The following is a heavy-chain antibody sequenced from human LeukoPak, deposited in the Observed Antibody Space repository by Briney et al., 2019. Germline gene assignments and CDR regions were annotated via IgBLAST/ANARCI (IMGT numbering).Heavy chain of an antibody. CDR3: AKDLEPSLKSYYYYYHCLDV. CDR2: ISSSGSPI. V-gene: IGHV3-48*03. D-gene: IGHD1-1*01. CDR1: GFTFSSYK. Sequence: PGGSLRLSCAASGFTFSSYKMNWVRQAPGKGLEWVSHISSSGSPIYYADSVKGRFTISRDNAKNSLYLQMTNLRAEDTAVYYCAKDLEPSLKSYYYYYHCLDVWGQGTTVTVSS. J-gene: IGHJ6*02.